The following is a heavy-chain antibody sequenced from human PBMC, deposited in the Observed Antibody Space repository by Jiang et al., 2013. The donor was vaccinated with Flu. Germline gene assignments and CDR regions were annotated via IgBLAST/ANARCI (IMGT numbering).Heavy chain of an antibody. CDR3: ARRDSSGYALGAFDI. V-gene: IGHV5-10-1*01. J-gene: IGHJ3*02. Sequence: SLRISCKGSGYNFINYWISWVRQMPGKGLEWMGRIDPSDSYTNYSPSFQGHVTISADKSISTAYLQWSSLKASDTAMYYCARRDSSGYALGAFDIWGQGTMVTVSS. CDR1: GYNFINYW. CDR2: IDPSDSYT. D-gene: IGHD3-22*01.